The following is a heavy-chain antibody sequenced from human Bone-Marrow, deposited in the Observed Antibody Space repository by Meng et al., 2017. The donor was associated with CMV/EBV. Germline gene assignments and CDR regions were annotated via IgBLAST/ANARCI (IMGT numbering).Heavy chain of an antibody. V-gene: IGHV3-23*01. CDR1: AFTFSSYA. CDR3: AKSLTYFHYHGMDV. Sequence: GGSLRLSCAASAFTFSSYAMSWVRQAPGKGLEWVSRISGSGGTAYYADSVKGRFTISRDNSKNTLYLQMDSLRAEDTAVYYCAKSLTYFHYHGMDVWGQGTTVTVSS. D-gene: IGHD4/OR15-4a*01. CDR2: ISGSGGTA. J-gene: IGHJ6*02.